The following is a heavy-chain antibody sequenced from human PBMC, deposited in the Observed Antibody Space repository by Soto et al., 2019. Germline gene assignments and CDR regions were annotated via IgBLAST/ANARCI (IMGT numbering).Heavy chain of an antibody. CDR1: GGSISSGGYY. V-gene: IGHV4-39*01. CDR3: ARHTPAISISDH. CDR2: IYYSGST. Sequence: SETLSLTCTVSGGSISSGGYYWSWIRQPPGKGLEWIGSIYYSGSTYYNPSLKSRVTISVDTSKNQFSLKLSSVTAADTAVYYCARHTPAISISDHWGQGTLVTVSS. D-gene: IGHD2-15*01. J-gene: IGHJ4*02.